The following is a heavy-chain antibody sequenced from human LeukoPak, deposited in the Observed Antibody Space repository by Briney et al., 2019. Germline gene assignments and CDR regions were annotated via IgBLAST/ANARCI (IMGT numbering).Heavy chain of an antibody. J-gene: IGHJ4*02. CDR1: GYTFTSYD. CDR2: MSPNSGDT. CDR3: ARGPPNWGYDY. D-gene: IGHD7-27*01. Sequence: ASVKASCKASGYTFTSYDFNWVRQATGQRPEWMGWMSPNSGDTGYAQKFQDRVTMTRNTSISTAYMELSSLRSDDTAVYYCARGPPNWGYDYWGPGTLVTVSS. V-gene: IGHV1-8*01.